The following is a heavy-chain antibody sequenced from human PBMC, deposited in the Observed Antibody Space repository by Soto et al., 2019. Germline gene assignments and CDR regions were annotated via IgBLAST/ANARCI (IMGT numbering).Heavy chain of an antibody. CDR1: GFTFSNYG. CDR2: ISYDGNVA. J-gene: IGHJ4*02. V-gene: IGHV3-30*18. Sequence: ESGGGVVQPGRSLRLSCAASGFTFSNYGMHWVRQAPGKGLELVIVISYDGNVAYYADSVKGRFTISRDNSKNTLYLQMNSLKTEDTAMYYCAKEGPITNWYFDYWGQGTLVTVSS. CDR3: AKEGPITNWYFDY. D-gene: IGHD1-1*01.